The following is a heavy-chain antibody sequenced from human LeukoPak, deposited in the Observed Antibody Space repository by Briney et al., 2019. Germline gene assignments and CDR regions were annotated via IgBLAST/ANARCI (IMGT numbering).Heavy chain of an antibody. Sequence: GGSLRLSCAASGFPFSSYSMNWVRQAPGKGLEWVSSISSSSSYIYYADSVKGRFTISRDNAKNSLYLQMNSLRAEDTAVYYCARAGSGYDYDYWGQGTLVTVSS. CDR3: ARAGSGYDYDY. V-gene: IGHV3-21*01. CDR2: ISSSSSYI. CDR1: GFPFSSYS. J-gene: IGHJ4*02. D-gene: IGHD5-12*01.